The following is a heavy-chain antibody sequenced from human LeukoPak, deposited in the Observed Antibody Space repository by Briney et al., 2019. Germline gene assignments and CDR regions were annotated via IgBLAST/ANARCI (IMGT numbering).Heavy chain of an antibody. Sequence: PGGSLRLSCAASGFTFSNYAMSWVRQAPGKGLEWVSGINVSGGSTFYADSVRGRFTISRDNSKNTLYLQMNSLRAEDTAVYYCANPLPARKPANYLDYWGQGTLVTVSS. CDR3: ANPLPARKPANYLDY. CDR1: GFTFSNYA. J-gene: IGHJ4*02. CDR2: INVSGGST. D-gene: IGHD2-15*01. V-gene: IGHV3-23*01.